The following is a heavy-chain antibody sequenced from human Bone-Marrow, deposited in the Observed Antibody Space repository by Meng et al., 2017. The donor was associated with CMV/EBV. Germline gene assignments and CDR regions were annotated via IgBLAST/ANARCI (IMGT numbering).Heavy chain of an antibody. Sequence: AVTGFSLSDDYMDWVRQAPGKGLEWVGRSRNKANSYTTEYAASVKGRFTISRDDSKNSLYLQMNSLKTEDTAVYYCARELSGSYYYWGQGTLVTVSS. V-gene: IGHV3-72*01. CDR2: SRNKANSYTT. D-gene: IGHD1-26*01. CDR3: ARELSGSYYY. J-gene: IGHJ4*02. CDR1: GFSLSDDY.